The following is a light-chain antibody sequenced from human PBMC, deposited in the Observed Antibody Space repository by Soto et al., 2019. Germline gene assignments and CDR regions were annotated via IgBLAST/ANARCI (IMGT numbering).Light chain of an antibody. CDR3: GSYAGYYTGV. CDR1: SSDVGGYNY. V-gene: IGLV2-11*01. CDR2: DVS. J-gene: IGLJ3*02. Sequence: QSALTQPRSVSGSPGQSVTISCTGTSSDVGGYNYVSWYQQHPGKAPKLMIYDVSKRPSGVPDRFSGSKSGNTASLTISGLQAEDEADYYCGSYAGYYTGVFGGGTKLTVL.